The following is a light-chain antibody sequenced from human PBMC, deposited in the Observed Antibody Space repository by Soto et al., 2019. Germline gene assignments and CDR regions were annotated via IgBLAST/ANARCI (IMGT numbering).Light chain of an antibody. CDR1: QSVRTT. Sequence: EIVMRQSPATLSVSPGQRATLSCRASQSVRTTVAWYHQRPGQAPRLLIYGASTRATGVPDRFSGDGSGTDFTLTVTSLQSEDFGIYYCQQADSFPWTFGQGTRVEIK. CDR2: GAS. J-gene: IGKJ1*01. CDR3: QQADSFPWT. V-gene: IGKV3-15*01.